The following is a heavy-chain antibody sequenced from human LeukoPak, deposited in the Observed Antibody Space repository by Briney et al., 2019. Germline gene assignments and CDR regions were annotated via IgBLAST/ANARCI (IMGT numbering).Heavy chain of an antibody. CDR1: GFTFSSYS. J-gene: IGHJ4*02. CDR3: AKDTAMVSDY. Sequence: GGSLRLSCAASGFTFSSYSMNWVRQAPGKGLEWVSAISGSGGSTYYADSVKGRFTISRDNSENTLYLQMNSLRAEDTAVYYCAKDTAMVSDYWGQGTLVTVSS. CDR2: ISGSGGST. D-gene: IGHD5-18*01. V-gene: IGHV3-23*01.